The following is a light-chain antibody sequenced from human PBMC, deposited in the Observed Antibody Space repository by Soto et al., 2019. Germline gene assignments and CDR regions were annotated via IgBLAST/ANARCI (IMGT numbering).Light chain of an antibody. V-gene: IGKV1-5*03. J-gene: IGKJ2*01. CDR2: QAS. Sequence: DIQLTQSPSTLSASVGDRVTITCRASEDISRWLAWYQHTPGKAPKLLIYQASNLESGVPSRFTGSGSETEFTLPISVLQPDDFASYCCLQYNFYPYTFGQGTKLDIK. CDR3: LQYNFYPYT. CDR1: EDISRW.